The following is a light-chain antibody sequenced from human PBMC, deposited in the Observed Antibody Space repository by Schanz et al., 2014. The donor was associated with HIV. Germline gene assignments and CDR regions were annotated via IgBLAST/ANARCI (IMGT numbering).Light chain of an antibody. Sequence: QSVLTQPPSASGTPGQRVTISCSGSSSSIGFNTINWPHHPPGTAPKLLMYNSYHRPSGVPDRFSGSSSGTSASLAISGLQSEDEADYYCAAWDDSLNGWVFGGGTKLTVL. CDR2: NSY. V-gene: IGLV1-44*01. CDR3: AAWDDSLNGWV. CDR1: SSSIGFNT. J-gene: IGLJ3*02.